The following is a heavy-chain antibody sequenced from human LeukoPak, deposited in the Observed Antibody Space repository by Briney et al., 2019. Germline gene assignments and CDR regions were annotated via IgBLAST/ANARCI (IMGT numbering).Heavy chain of an antibody. J-gene: IGHJ1*01. Sequence: ETSETLSLTCTVSGGSISSSSYYWGWIRQPPGKGLEWIGSIYYSGNTYCSPSLKSRVTISVDTSKNQFSLKLSSVTAADTAVYYCARQSRGIIVITDFQHWGQGTLVTVSS. D-gene: IGHD3-22*01. CDR3: ARQSRGIIVITDFQH. CDR2: IYYSGNT. CDR1: GGSISSSSYY. V-gene: IGHV4-39*01.